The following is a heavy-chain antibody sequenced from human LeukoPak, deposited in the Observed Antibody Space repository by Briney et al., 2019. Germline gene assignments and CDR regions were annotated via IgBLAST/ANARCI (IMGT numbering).Heavy chain of an antibody. J-gene: IGHJ3*02. V-gene: IGHV3-30*02. Sequence: PGGSLRLSCAASGFNFSRYDMHWVRQAPGKGLEWVAFIRYDGSNKYYADSVKGRFTISRDNSKNTLYLQMNSLGAEDTAVYYCAKDTRTYYYDSSGYGDAFDIWGQGTMVTVSS. D-gene: IGHD3-22*01. CDR2: IRYDGSNK. CDR3: AKDTRTYYYDSSGYGDAFDI. CDR1: GFNFSRYD.